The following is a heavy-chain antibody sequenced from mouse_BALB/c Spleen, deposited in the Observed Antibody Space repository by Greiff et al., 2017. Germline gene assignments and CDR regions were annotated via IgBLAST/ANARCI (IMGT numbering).Heavy chain of an antibody. V-gene: IGHV5-6*02. D-gene: IGHD2-14*01. Sequence: EVKLMESGGDLVKPGGSLKLSCAASGFTFSSYGMSWVRQTPDKRLEWVATISSGGSYTYYPDSVKGRFTISRDNAKNTLYLQMSSLKSEDTAMYYCARRDRYDEGAWFAYWGQGTLVTVSA. CDR1: GFTFSSYG. CDR3: ARRDRYDEGAWFAY. J-gene: IGHJ3*01. CDR2: ISSGGSYT.